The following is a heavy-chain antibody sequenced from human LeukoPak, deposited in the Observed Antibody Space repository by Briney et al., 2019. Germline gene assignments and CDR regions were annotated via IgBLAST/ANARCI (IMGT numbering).Heavy chain of an antibody. CDR3: GRGVGYCSSTSCYSGRVDY. CDR2: INSDGSRT. J-gene: IGHJ4*02. CDR1: GFTFSTYW. D-gene: IGHD2-2*02. Sequence: GGSLRLSCAASGFTFSTYWMHWVRQAPGKELVWVSRINSDGSRTTYADSVKGRFTISRDNAKNTLYLQMNSLRAEDTAVYYCGRGVGYCSSTSCYSGRVDYWGQGTLVTVSS. V-gene: IGHV3-74*01.